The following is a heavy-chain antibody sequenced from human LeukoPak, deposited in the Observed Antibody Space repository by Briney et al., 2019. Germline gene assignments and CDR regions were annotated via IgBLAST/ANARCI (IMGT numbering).Heavy chain of an antibody. J-gene: IGHJ6*03. CDR1: GGSFSGYY. CDR3: ARGRRYCSSTSCYGVYYYYYMDV. Sequence: PSETLSLTCAVYGGSFSGYYWSWIRQPPGKRLEWIGENNHSGSTNYNPSLKSRVTISVDTSKNQFSLKLSSVTAADTAVYYCARGRRYCSSTSCYGVYYYYYMDVWGKGTTVTISS. D-gene: IGHD2-2*01. CDR2: NNHSGST. V-gene: IGHV4-34*01.